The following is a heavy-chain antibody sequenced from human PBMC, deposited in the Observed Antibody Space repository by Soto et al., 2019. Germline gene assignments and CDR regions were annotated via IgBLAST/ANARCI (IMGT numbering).Heavy chain of an antibody. D-gene: IGHD6-19*01. CDR3: ARDTGVAVAGPEFFDY. J-gene: IGHJ4*02. CDR2: ISAYNGNT. Sequence: QVQLVQSGAEVKKPGASVKVSCKASGYTFTSYGISWVRQAPGQGLEWMGWISAYNGNTNYAQKLQGRVTMTTDTSTSTAYIELRSLRSDDTAVYYCARDTGVAVAGPEFFDYWGQGTLVTVSS. V-gene: IGHV1-18*01. CDR1: GYTFTSYG.